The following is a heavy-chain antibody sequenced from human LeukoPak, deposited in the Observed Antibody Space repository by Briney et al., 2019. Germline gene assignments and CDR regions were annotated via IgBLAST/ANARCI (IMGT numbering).Heavy chain of an antibody. CDR2: ISSSSSYI. J-gene: IGHJ4*02. D-gene: IGHD2-15*01. Sequence: GGSLRLSCAASRFTFSSYSMNWVRQVPGKGLEWVSSISSSSSYIYYADSVKGRFTISRDNSKNTLYLQVNSLRADDTAVYYCANSGLNRFEYWGQGALVTVSS. CDR1: RFTFSSYS. CDR3: ANSGLNRFEY. V-gene: IGHV3-21*04.